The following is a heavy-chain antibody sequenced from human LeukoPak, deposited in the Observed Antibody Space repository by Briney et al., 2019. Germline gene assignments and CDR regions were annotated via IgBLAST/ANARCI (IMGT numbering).Heavy chain of an antibody. J-gene: IGHJ3*02. CDR3: VRAVSGTLGGAFDI. Sequence: ASVKVSCKASGYTFIDYFIHWMRQTPGQGLEWLGWINPNSGVTRYAQKFQDRVTMTRDTAAYMELSSLKSDDTAVYYCVRAVSGTLGGAFDICGHGTAVTVSS. CDR2: INPNSGVT. V-gene: IGHV1-2*02. CDR1: GYTFIDYF. D-gene: IGHD1-7*01.